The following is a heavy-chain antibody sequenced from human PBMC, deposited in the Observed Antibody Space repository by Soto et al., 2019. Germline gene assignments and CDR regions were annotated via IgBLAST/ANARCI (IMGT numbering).Heavy chain of an antibody. CDR2: IWYDGSNK. J-gene: IGHJ4*02. CDR3: ARHGYCSGGSCSGYFDY. V-gene: IGHV3-33*01. Sequence: QVQLVESGGGVVQPGRSLRLSCAASGCTFSSYGMHWVRQAPGKGLEWVAVIWYDGSNKYYADSVKGRFTISRDNSKNTLYLQMNSLRAEDTAVYYCARHGYCSGGSCSGYFDYWGQGTLVTVSS. D-gene: IGHD2-15*01. CDR1: GCTFSSYG.